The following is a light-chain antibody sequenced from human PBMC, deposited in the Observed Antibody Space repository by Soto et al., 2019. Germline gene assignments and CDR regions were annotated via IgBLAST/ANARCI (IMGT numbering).Light chain of an antibody. Sequence: EIVMAQSPATLSVAPGERATRSCRASQSVSSNLAWYQQKPGQAPRLLIYGSSTRATGIPARFSGSGSGTAFTLTISSLQSKDFAVYYCQQYNNWPRGTFGQGTKV. CDR2: GSS. CDR3: QQYNNWPRGT. V-gene: IGKV3-15*01. J-gene: IGKJ1*01. CDR1: QSVSSN.